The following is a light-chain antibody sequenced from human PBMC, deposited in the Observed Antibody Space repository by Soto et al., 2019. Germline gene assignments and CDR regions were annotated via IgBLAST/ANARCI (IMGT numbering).Light chain of an antibody. V-gene: IGLV2-14*03. CDR2: DVS. CDR3: SSYTISSSWV. Sequence: QSVLTQPASVSGSPGQSITISCTGTSSDVGGYNYVSWYQHHPGKAPKVIIYDVSNRPSGVSSRFSGSKSGNTASLTISGLQSDDEADYYCSSYTISSSWVFGGGTQLTVL. CDR1: SSDVGGYNY. J-gene: IGLJ2*01.